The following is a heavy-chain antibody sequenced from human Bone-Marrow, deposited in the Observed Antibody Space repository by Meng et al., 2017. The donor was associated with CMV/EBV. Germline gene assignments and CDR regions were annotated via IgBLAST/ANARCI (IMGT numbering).Heavy chain of an antibody. CDR1: GGSISSGDYY. CDR2: IYYSGST. J-gene: IGHJ4*02. CDR3: ARVLSGYFDY. V-gene: IGHV4-30-4*08. D-gene: IGHD2-15*01. Sequence: QVQPQASGPGLVKPSPTLSPNCTVSGGSISSGDYYWSWIRQPPGKGLEWIGYIYYSGSTYYNPSLKSRVTISVDTSKNQFSLKLSSVTAADTAVYYCARVLSGYFDYWGQGTLVTVSS.